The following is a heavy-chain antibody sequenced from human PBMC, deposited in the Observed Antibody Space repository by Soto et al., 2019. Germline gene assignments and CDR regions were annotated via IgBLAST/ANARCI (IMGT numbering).Heavy chain of an antibody. CDR3: ARAPRDILTGYLYYYYYYGMDV. CDR2: ISYDGSNK. D-gene: IGHD3-9*01. J-gene: IGHJ6*02. V-gene: IGHV3-30-3*01. Sequence: PGGSLRLSCAASGFTFSSYAMHWVRQAPGKGLEWVAVISYDGSNKYYADSVKGRFTISRDNSKNTLYLQMNSLRAEDTAVYYCARAPRDILTGYLYYYYYYGMDVWGQGTTVTVSS. CDR1: GFTFSSYA.